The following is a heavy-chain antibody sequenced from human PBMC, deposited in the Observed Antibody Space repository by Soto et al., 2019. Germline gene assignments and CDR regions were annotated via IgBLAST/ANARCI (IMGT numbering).Heavy chain of an antibody. J-gene: IGHJ4*02. CDR2: IYHTGST. Sequence: PSETLSLTCSVSAGSLSNYYWTWIRQSPGKGLEWIGEIYHTGSTKYNPSLKSRVAISVDMSKNRFSLTLSSVTPADTAVYYCARGGRGSGLYFLYYLDLWGQGTLVTVSS. V-gene: IGHV4-59*01. D-gene: IGHD3-16*01. CDR1: AGSLSNYY. CDR3: ARGGRGSGLYFLYYLDL.